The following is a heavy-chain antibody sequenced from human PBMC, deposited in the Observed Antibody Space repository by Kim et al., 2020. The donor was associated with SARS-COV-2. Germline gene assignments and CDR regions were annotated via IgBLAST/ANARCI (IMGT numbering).Heavy chain of an antibody. J-gene: IGHJ4*02. CDR3: ARDRRSAAAGPFDY. D-gene: IGHD6-13*01. Sequence: SQTLSLTCAISGDSVSDNRAAWNWIRQSPSIGLEWLGRTYYRTKWYNDYAVSVKSRITMNADTSKNRFSLQLNSVTPDDTAVYYCARDRRSAAAGPFDYWGQGTLVTVSS. CDR2: TYYRTKWYN. V-gene: IGHV6-1*01. CDR1: GDSVSDNRAA.